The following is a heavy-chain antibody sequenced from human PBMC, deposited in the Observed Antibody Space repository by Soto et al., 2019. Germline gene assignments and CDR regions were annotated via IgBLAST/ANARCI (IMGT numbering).Heavy chain of an antibody. CDR2: IYYSGST. D-gene: IGHD6-13*01. Sequence: PSETLSLTSTVSGGSISSGGYYWSWIRQHPGKGLEWIGYIYYSGSTYYNPSLKSRVTISVDTSKNQFSLKLSSVTAADTAVYYCARSLFYSTNFDYWGQGTLVTVSS. CDR3: ARSLFYSTNFDY. J-gene: IGHJ4*02. CDR1: GGSISSGGYY. V-gene: IGHV4-31*03.